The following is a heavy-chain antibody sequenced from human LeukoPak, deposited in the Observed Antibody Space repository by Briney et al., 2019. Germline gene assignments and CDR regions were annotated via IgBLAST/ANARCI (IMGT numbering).Heavy chain of an antibody. CDR3: ACTVPQDAFDI. CDR1: GFTFSSYS. J-gene: IGHJ3*02. V-gene: IGHV3-21*01. CDR2: ISSSSSYI. Sequence: GGSLRLSCAASGFTFSSYSMNWVRQAPGKGLEWVSSISSSSSYIYYADSVKGRFTISRDNAKNSLYLQMNSLRAEDTAVYYCACTVPQDAFDIWGQGTMVTVSS.